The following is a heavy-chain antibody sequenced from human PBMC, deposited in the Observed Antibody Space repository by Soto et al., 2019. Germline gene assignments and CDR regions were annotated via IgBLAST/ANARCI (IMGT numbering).Heavy chain of an antibody. CDR2: ISNSNGNI. CDR3: ARDYRNSVYDYPRDDY. D-gene: IGHD5-12*01. J-gene: IGHJ4*02. Sequence: QVQLVQSGAEVKKPGASVKVSCKASGYTFANFGVTWVRQAPGQGLEWMGWISNSNGNIEYAQKLQSRVTMTSSTSTDTAYMELRNLRSDDTAVLYCARDYRNSVYDYPRDDYWGQGTLITVSS. CDR1: GYTFANFG. V-gene: IGHV1-18*01.